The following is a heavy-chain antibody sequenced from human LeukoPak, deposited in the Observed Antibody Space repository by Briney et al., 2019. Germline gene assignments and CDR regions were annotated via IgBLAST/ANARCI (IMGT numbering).Heavy chain of an antibody. V-gene: IGHV5-51*01. Sequence: GESLKISCKGSGYSFTSYWIGWVRQMPGKGLEWMGIIYPGDSDTRYSPSFQGQITISADKSISTTYLQWSSLKASDTAMYYCATPYPREYCSSTTCYFNYWGQGTLVTVSS. CDR3: ATPYPREYCSSTTCYFNY. D-gene: IGHD2-2*01. J-gene: IGHJ4*02. CDR2: IYPGDSDT. CDR1: GYSFTSYW.